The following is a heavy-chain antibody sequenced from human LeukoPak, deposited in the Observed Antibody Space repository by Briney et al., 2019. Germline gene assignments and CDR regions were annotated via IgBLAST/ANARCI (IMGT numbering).Heavy chain of an antibody. CDR1: GFTFSSYS. D-gene: IGHD6-13*01. CDR3: AREARGIADAFDI. V-gene: IGHV3-21*01. CDR2: ISSSFSHI. J-gene: IGHJ3*02. Sequence: GESLRLSFAASGFTFSSYSMNWVRQAPGEGLEWVSSISSSFSHISYADSVKGRFTISRDNAKNSLFLQMNSLKAEDTAVYYCAREARGIADAFDIWGQGTMVTVSS.